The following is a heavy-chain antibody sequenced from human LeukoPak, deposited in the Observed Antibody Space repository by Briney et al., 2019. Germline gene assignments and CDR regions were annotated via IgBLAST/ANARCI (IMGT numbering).Heavy chain of an antibody. CDR1: GFTFSRYG. CDR3: AKEIYYDSTGPQY. Sequence: GGTLRLSCAASGFTFSRYGMSWVRQAPGKGLEWVSAISGSGGSTYYADSVKGRFTISRDNSKNTLYLQMNSLRAEDTAVYHCAKEIYYDSTGPQYWGQGTLVTVSS. D-gene: IGHD3-22*01. J-gene: IGHJ4*02. CDR2: ISGSGGST. V-gene: IGHV3-23*01.